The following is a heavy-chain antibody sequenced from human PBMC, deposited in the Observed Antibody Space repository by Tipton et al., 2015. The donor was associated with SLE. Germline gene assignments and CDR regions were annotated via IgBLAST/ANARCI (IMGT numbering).Heavy chain of an antibody. D-gene: IGHD3-22*01. CDR1: GGSISNDY. CDR3: ARFIRPTSESSGYPAD. J-gene: IGHJ4*02. V-gene: IGHV4-59*08. CDR2: IHYSGST. Sequence: TLSLTCAVSGGSISNDYWSWIRQSPGEGLEWIGYIHYSGSTNYNPSLKSRVTISIDSSKNQFSLKLSCVTAADTAVYHRARFIRPTSESSGYPADWGQGTLVTVSS.